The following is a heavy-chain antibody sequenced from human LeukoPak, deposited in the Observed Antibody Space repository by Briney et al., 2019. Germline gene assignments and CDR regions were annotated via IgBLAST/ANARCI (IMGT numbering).Heavy chain of an antibody. V-gene: IGHV4-61*02. CDR1: GGSISSSPYY. J-gene: IGHJ5*02. CDR2: IYTSGST. Sequence: PSETLSLTCTVSGGSISSSPYYWSWIRQPAGKGLEWIGRIYTSGSTNYNPSLKSRVTMSVDTSKNQFSLKLNSVTAADTAVYYCARDYDVLTAYPPTQLFDPWGQGTLVTVSS. CDR3: ARDYDVLTAYPPTQLFDP. D-gene: IGHD3-9*01.